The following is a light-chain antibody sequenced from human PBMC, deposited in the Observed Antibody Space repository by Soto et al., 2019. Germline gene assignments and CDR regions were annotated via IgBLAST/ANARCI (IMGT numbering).Light chain of an antibody. CDR2: GAS. J-gene: IGKJ3*01. CDR1: QSVSSSY. V-gene: IGKV3-20*01. CDR3: QQYGSSPPVT. Sequence: EIVLTQSPGTLSLSPGERATLSCRASQSVSSSYLAWYQQKPGQAPRLLIYGASSRATGIPDRFSGSGSGTDFTLSIIRLEPEDFAVYYCQQYGSSPPVTFGTGTKVDIK.